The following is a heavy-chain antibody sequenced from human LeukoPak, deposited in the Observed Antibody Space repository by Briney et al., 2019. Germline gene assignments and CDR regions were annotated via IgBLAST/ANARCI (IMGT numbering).Heavy chain of an antibody. Sequence: ASVKVSCKASGYTFTSYYMHWVRQAPGQGLEWMGWINPNSGGTNYAQKFQGRVTMTRDTSISTAYMELSRLRSDDTAVYYCARDKGYCGGGSCYSVYYFDYWGQGTLVTVSS. J-gene: IGHJ4*02. CDR1: GYTFTSYY. CDR2: INPNSGGT. V-gene: IGHV1-2*02. D-gene: IGHD2-15*01. CDR3: ARDKGYCGGGSCYSVYYFDY.